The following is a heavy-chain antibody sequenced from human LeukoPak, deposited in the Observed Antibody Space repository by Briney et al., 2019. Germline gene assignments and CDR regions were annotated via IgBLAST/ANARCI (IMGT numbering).Heavy chain of an antibody. CDR3: ATNSGSYFSYYFDY. CDR2: FDPEDGET. V-gene: IGHV1-24*01. Sequence: ASVKVSCKVSGYTLTELSMHWVRQAPGKGLEWMGGFDPEDGETIYAQKFQGRVTMTEDTSTDTAYMELSSLRSEDTAVYYCATNSGSYFSYYFDYWGQGTLVTVSS. J-gene: IGHJ4*02. CDR1: GYTLTELS. D-gene: IGHD3-10*01.